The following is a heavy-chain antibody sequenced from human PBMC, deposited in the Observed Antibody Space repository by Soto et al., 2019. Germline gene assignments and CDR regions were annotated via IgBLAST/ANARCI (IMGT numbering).Heavy chain of an antibody. CDR3: ARWKLLPLRGYFDY. CDR2: IYYSGST. D-gene: IGHD2-15*01. Sequence: PSETLSLTCTVSGGSISSGGYYWSWIRQHPGKGLEWIGYIYYSGSTYYNPSLKSRVTISVDTSKNQLSLKLSSVTAVDTAVYYCARWKLLPLRGYFDYWGQGTLVTVSS. CDR1: GGSISSGGYY. J-gene: IGHJ4*02. V-gene: IGHV4-31*03.